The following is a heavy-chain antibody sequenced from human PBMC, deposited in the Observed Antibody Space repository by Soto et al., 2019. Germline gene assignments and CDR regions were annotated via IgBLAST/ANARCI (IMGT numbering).Heavy chain of an antibody. D-gene: IGHD5-12*01. V-gene: IGHV4-30-4*01. Sequence: PSETLSLTCTVSGGSISSGDYYWSWIRQPPGKGLEWIGYIYYSGSTYYNPSLKSRVTISVDTSKNQFSLKLSSVTAADTAVYYCALQTPLARVFGYLRQPQDAFLISYQAPMLTVS. J-gene: IGHJ3*02. CDR2: IYYSGST. CDR3: ALQTPLARVFGYLRQPQDAFLI. CDR1: GGSISSGDYY.